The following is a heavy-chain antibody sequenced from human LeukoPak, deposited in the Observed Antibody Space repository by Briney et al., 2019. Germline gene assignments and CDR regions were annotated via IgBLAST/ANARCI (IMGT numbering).Heavy chain of an antibody. D-gene: IGHD2-2*02. Sequence: GESLKISCKGSGYSFPNYWIGWVRQMPVKGLELMGIIYPGDSHTRYSPSFQDQVTISVDKSISTAYLQWSSLKASDTAMYYCARGPYAYTSSATLGSYNWFDPWGQGSLVTVSS. CDR2: IYPGDSHT. J-gene: IGHJ5*02. V-gene: IGHV5-51*01. CDR1: GYSFPNYW. CDR3: ARGPYAYTSSATLGSYNWFDP.